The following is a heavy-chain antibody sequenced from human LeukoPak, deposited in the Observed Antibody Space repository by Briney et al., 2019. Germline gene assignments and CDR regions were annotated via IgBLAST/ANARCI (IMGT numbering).Heavy chain of an antibody. D-gene: IGHD3-9*01. V-gene: IGHV4-39*01. CDR1: GGSISSSSCY. CDR2: IYYSGST. Sequence: SETLSLTCTVSGGSISSSSCYWGWVRQPPGKGLEWIGSIYYSGSTYYNPSLKSRVKISVDTSKNQFSLKVSSVTAADTAVYYCAREDYDISTGYRYYYDYWGRGTLVTVSS. J-gene: IGHJ4*02. CDR3: AREDYDISTGYRYYYDY.